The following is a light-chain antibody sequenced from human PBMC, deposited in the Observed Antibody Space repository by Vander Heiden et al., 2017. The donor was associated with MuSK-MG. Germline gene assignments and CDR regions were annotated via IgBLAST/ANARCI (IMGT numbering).Light chain of an antibody. CDR3: SSYGPRRTLV. J-gene: IGLJ2*01. Sequence: QSALIQPASISGSPGQCITISCIGTYSEIGRYDYVSWFQQHPGIVPKLLIFDASNRPSGVSHRFSGAQSGDTASLTISGLQSEDEADYYCSSYGPRRTLVFGGGTRLTVL. CDR2: DAS. CDR1: YSEIGRYDY. V-gene: IGLV2-14*03.